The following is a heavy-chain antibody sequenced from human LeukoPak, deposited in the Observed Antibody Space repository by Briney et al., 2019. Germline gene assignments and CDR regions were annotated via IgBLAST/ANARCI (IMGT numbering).Heavy chain of an antibody. Sequence: GGSLRLSCTASGFTFNSYNIHWVRQAPGKGLEWVAVISYDGSTKYYADSVKGRFTISRDNSKNTLYLQMNSLGAEDTAVYYCAKDLGGSYFDYYYYGMDVWGQGTTVTVSS. D-gene: IGHD1-26*01. CDR3: AKDLGGSYFDYYYYGMDV. J-gene: IGHJ6*02. CDR1: GFTFNSYN. CDR2: ISYDGSTK. V-gene: IGHV3-30-3*01.